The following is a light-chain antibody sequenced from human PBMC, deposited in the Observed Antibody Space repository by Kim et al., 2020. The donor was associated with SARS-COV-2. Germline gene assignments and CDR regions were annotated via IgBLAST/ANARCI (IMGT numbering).Light chain of an antibody. CDR2: GKN. Sequence: VALGQTVRITCQGDSLRSYYATWYPQKPGQAPILVIYGKNNRPSGIPDRFSGSSSGNTASLTITGTQAGDEADYYCNSRDSNDNVVFGGGTKLTVL. V-gene: IGLV3-19*01. CDR3: NSRDSNDNVV. CDR1: SLRSYY. J-gene: IGLJ2*01.